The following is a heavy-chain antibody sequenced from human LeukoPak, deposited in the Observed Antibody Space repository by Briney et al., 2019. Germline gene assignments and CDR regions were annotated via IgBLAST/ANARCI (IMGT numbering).Heavy chain of an antibody. CDR2: INHSGST. D-gene: IGHD2-15*01. V-gene: IGHV4-34*01. CDR1: GGSFSGYY. J-gene: IGHJ6*03. CDR3: ARVVVVVAASYYYYYYMDV. Sequence: SETLSLTCAVYGGSFSGYYWSWIRRPPWKGLEWIGEINHSGSTNYNPSLKSRVTISVDTSKNQFSLKLSSVTAADTAVYYCARVVVVVAASYYYYYYMDVWGKGTTVTVSS.